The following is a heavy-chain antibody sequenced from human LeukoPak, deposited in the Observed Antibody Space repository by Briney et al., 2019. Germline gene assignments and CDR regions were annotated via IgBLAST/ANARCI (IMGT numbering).Heavy chain of an antibody. V-gene: IGHV1-2*02. CDR2: INPNSGGT. Sequence: ASVKVSCKASGYTFTGYYMHWVRQAPGQGLEWMGWINPNSGGTNYAQKFQGRVTMTRDTSISTAYMELSRLRSDDTAVYYCATIDYYDSSGLDPAYDYWGQGTLVTVSS. J-gene: IGHJ4*02. CDR1: GYTFTGYY. CDR3: ATIDYYDSSGLDPAYDY. D-gene: IGHD3-22*01.